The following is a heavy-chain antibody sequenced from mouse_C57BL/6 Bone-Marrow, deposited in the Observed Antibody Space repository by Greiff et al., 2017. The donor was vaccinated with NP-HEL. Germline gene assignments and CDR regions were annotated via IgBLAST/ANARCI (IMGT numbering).Heavy chain of an antibody. CDR3: ARGYYGGRYFDV. J-gene: IGHJ1*03. V-gene: IGHV1-64*01. Sequence: QVQLQQPGAELVKPGASVKLSCKASGYTFTSYWMHWVKQRPGQGLEWIGMIHPNSGSTNYNEKFKSKATLTVDKSSSTAYMQLSSLTSEDSAVYYCARGYYGGRYFDVWGTGTTVTVSS. D-gene: IGHD1-1*02. CDR1: GYTFTSYW. CDR2: IHPNSGST.